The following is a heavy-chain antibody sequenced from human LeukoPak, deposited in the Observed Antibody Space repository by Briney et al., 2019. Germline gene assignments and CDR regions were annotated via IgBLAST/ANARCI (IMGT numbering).Heavy chain of an antibody. CDR1: GFTFSSYE. D-gene: IGHD3-22*01. V-gene: IGHV3-48*03. CDR2: ISSSGSTI. J-gene: IGHJ6*02. CDR3: ARERQGDSSGYYSYYYYYGMDV. Sequence: PGGSLRLSCAASGFTFSSYEMNWVRQAPGKGLEWVSYISSSGSTIYYADSVKGRFTISRDNVKNSLYLQMNSLRAEDTAVYYCARERQGDSSGYYSYYYYYGMDVWGQGTTVTVSS.